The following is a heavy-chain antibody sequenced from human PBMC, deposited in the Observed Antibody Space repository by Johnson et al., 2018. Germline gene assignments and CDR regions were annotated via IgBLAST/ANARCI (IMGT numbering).Heavy chain of an antibody. CDR1: GGSTSGGNYY. Sequence: QVQLQESGPGLVKHSQTLSLTCSVSGGSTSGGNYYWSWIRQPPGKGLEWIGYIFYSGSTNYNPALKNRVLISIDTSKRQFSLNLTSVTAADTAVYYCARERGYYEGWIDSWGQGILVTVSS. D-gene: IGHD3-3*01. CDR2: IFYSGST. J-gene: IGHJ5*01. V-gene: IGHV4-30-4*01. CDR3: ARERGYYEGWIDS.